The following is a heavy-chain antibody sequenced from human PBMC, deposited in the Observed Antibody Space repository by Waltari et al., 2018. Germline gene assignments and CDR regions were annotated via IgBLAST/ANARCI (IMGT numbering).Heavy chain of an antibody. CDR3: ARQRDSGSYYAADAFDI. D-gene: IGHD1-26*01. V-gene: IGHV1-69*12. J-gene: IGHJ3*02. CDR2: IIPIFGAG. CDR1: GVTFSSSA. Sequence: QVQLVQSGAEVKKPGSSVKVSGKASGVTFSSSALSAVQQAPGQGLEWMGGIIPIFGAGNYAQKFQGRVTMTADEPTSTAYMELSSLRPEDTAVYYCARQRDSGSYYAADAFDIWGQGTMVTVSS.